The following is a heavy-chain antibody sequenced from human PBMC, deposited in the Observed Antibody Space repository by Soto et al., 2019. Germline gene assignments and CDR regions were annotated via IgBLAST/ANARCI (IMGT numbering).Heavy chain of an antibody. CDR1: GFSFTSYW. Sequence: GESLKISCQGFGFSFTSYWISWVRQMPGKGLEWMGRIDPSDSSINYSPSFQGHVTISADKSISIAYLQWSSLKASDTAMYYCARHYRTTCPEDYWGQGTPVTVSS. D-gene: IGHD3-10*01. CDR2: IDPSDSSI. CDR3: ARHYRTTCPEDY. J-gene: IGHJ4*01. V-gene: IGHV5-10-1*01.